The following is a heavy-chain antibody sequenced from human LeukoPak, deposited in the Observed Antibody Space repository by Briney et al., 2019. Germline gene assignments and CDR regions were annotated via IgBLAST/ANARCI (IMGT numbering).Heavy chain of an antibody. D-gene: IGHD3-22*01. Sequence: GGSLRLSCAASGLSFSTFAMSWVRQGPARGLEWVSSIRGNGETFYADSVRGRFTLSSDSFRNTVYLQLNSLRAEDTAVYYCARVDFFRTSGTYYYRGWFDPWGQGTTVTVSS. J-gene: IGHJ5*02. CDR2: IRGNGET. V-gene: IGHV3-23*01. CDR1: GLSFSTFA. CDR3: ARVDFFRTSGTYYYRGWFDP.